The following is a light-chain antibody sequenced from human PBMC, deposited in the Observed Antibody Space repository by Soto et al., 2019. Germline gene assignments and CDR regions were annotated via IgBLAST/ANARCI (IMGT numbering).Light chain of an antibody. CDR3: QHYNSYSWT. CDR2: AAS. J-gene: IGKJ1*01. CDR1: QGISSY. V-gene: IGKV1-9*01. Sequence: DIQLTQSPSFLSASVGDRVTITCRASQGISSYLAWYQQKPGKAPKLLIYAASTLQSGVPSRFSGSGSGTEYTLTISSLQPEDSATYYCQHYNSYSWTFGQGTKVDIK.